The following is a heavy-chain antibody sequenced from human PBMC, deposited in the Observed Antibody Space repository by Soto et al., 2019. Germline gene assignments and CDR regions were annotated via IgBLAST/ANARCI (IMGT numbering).Heavy chain of an antibody. J-gene: IGHJ3*02. D-gene: IGHD6-19*01. V-gene: IGHV3-33*01. Sequence: QVQLVESGGGVVQPGRSLRLSCAASGFTFSSYGMHWVRQAPGKGLEWVAVIWSDGSNKYYADSVKGRFTISRDNSKNTMYLQMNSLRAEDTAVYYCAREAGSVDIWGQGTMVTVSS. CDR1: GFTFSSYG. CDR2: IWSDGSNK. CDR3: AREAGSVDI.